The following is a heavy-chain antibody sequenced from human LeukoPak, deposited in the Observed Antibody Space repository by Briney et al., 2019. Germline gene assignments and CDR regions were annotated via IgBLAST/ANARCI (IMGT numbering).Heavy chain of an antibody. CDR3: AKDIQCTY. V-gene: IGHV3-23*01. D-gene: IGHD2-8*01. J-gene: IGHJ4*02. Sequence: GGSLRLSCAASGFTFSSAAMTWVRQAPGKGLESVSLISPTGGNTFYADSVKGRFTISRDNSKNTLYLEMNSLRAEDTAVYFCAKDIQCTYWGQGALVTVSS. CDR2: ISPTGGNT. CDR1: GFTFSSAA.